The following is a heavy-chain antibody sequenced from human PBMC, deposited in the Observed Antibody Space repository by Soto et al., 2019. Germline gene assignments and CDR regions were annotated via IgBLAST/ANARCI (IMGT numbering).Heavy chain of an antibody. Sequence: EVQLLESGRGLVQPGGSLRLSCAASGFTFSSYAMSWVRQAPGKGLEWVSAISGSGGSTYYADSVKGRFTISRDNSKTTLYLQMNRLRAEDTAVYYCAKESSYSSSWSPFDYWGQGTLVTVSS. D-gene: IGHD6-13*01. CDR1: GFTFSSYA. J-gene: IGHJ4*02. CDR2: ISGSGGST. CDR3: AKESSYSSSWSPFDY. V-gene: IGHV3-23*01.